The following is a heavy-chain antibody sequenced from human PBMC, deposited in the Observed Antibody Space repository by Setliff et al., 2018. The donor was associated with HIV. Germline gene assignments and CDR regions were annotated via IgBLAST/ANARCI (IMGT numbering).Heavy chain of an antibody. D-gene: IGHD2-21*02. CDR3: ATLDPSGGNFLAY. CDR1: GGSISGYH. J-gene: IGHJ4*02. V-gene: IGHV4-4*09. Sequence: SETLSLTCTVSGGSISGYHWNWLRQTPGKGLEWIGYIYTSRGTNYNPSLKSRVTISLDTSKMQFSLHLTSVTAADTAVYYCATLDPSGGNFLAYWGQGTLVTVSS. CDR2: IYTSRGT.